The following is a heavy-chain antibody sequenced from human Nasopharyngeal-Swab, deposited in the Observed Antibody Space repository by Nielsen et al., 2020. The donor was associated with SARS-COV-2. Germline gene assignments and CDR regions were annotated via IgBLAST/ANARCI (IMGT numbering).Heavy chain of an antibody. D-gene: IGHD3-3*01. V-gene: IGHV3-21*01. J-gene: IGHJ6*03. CDR2: ISSSSSYI. Sequence: GGSLRLSCAASGFTFSSYSMNWVRQAPGKGLEWVSSISSSSSYIYYADSVKGRFTISRDNAKNSLYLQMNSLRAEDTAVYYCARGGFLEWFYYMDVWGKGTTVTVSS. CDR3: ARGGFLEWFYYMDV. CDR1: GFTFSSYS.